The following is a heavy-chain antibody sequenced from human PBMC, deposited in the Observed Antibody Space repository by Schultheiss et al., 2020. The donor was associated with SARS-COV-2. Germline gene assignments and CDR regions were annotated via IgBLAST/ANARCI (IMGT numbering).Heavy chain of an antibody. V-gene: IGHV4-59*02. CDR2: IYYSGST. CDR1: GGSVSDYY. Sequence: SETLSLTCTVSGGSVSDYYWSWIRQAPGKGLEWIGYIYYSGSTNYNPSLKSRVTISVDTSKNQFSLKLSSVTAADTAVYYCARTPYDSSGYYPDYWGQGTLVTVAS. CDR3: ARTPYDSSGYYPDY. J-gene: IGHJ4*02. D-gene: IGHD3-22*01.